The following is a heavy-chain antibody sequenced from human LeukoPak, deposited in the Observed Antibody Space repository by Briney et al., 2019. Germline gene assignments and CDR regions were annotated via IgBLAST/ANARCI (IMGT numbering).Heavy chain of an antibody. CDR3: ARGRRATMIVRPWDAFDI. CDR1: GYTFTSYD. Sequence: GASMKVSCKASGYTFTSYDINWVRQATGQGLDWMGWMNPNSGNTGYAQKFQGRVTITRNTSISTAYMELSSLRSEDTAVYYCARGRRATMIVRPWDAFDIWGQGTMVTVSS. CDR2: MNPNSGNT. D-gene: IGHD3-22*01. V-gene: IGHV1-8*03. J-gene: IGHJ3*02.